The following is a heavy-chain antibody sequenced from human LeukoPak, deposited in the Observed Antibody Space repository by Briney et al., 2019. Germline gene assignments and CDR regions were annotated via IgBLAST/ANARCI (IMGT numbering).Heavy chain of an antibody. D-gene: IGHD2-15*01. V-gene: IGHV3-9*01. J-gene: IGHJ1*01. CDR3: ARAGWTMAGYFQH. CDR1: GFTFDDYA. CDR2: ISWNSDTI. Sequence: GRSLRLSCAVSGFTFDDYAMHWVRQVPGKGLEWVSGISWNSDTIDLADSVKGRFTISRDNAKNSLYLQMNSLRAEDTAVYYCARAGWTMAGYFQHWGQGTLVTVSP.